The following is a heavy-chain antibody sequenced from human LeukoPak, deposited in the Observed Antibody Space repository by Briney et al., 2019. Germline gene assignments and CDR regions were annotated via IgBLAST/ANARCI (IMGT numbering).Heavy chain of an antibody. D-gene: IGHD3-16*01. CDR1: GFTFGVYY. CDR2: ISPTGDII. Sequence: GGSLRLSCAASGFTFGVYYMILIRQAPGRGVEPLSFISPTGDIIKYVDSVKGRFTISRDNAKSSMYLEMNSLRAEDTAVYYCAREHWAAPDHWGQGTLVTVSP. V-gene: IGHV3-11*01. CDR3: AREHWAAPDH. J-gene: IGHJ4*02.